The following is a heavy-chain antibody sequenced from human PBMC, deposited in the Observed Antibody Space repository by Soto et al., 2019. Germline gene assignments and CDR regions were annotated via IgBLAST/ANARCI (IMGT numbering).Heavy chain of an antibody. CDR3: ARSAAGSGSYDVYYYYYYMDV. CDR2: ISSSGSTI. CDR1: GFTFSDYY. Sequence: GGSLRLSCAASGFTFSDYYMSWIRQAPGKGLEWVSYISSSGSTIYYADSVKGRFTISRDNAKNSLYLQMNSLRAEDTAVYYCARSAAGSGSYDVYYYYYYMDVWGKGTTVTVSS. J-gene: IGHJ6*03. D-gene: IGHD3-10*01. V-gene: IGHV3-11*04.